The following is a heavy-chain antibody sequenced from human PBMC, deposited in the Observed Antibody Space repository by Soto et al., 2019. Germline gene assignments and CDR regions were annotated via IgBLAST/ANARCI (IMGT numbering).Heavy chain of an antibody. CDR2: INHSGST. D-gene: IGHD6-19*01. CDR1: GGSFSGYY. Sequence: SETLSLTCAVYGGSFSGYYWSWIRQPPGKGLEWIGEINHSGSTNYNPSLKSRVTISVDTSKNQFSLKLSSVTDADTAVYYCARGVRSGWFNYYYYGMDVWGQGTTVT. V-gene: IGHV4-34*01. CDR3: ARGVRSGWFNYYYYGMDV. J-gene: IGHJ6*02.